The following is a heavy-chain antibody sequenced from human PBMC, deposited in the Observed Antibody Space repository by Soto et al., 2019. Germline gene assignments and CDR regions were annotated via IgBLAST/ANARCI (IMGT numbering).Heavy chain of an antibody. D-gene: IGHD2-15*01. CDR1: GYSFTSYW. CDR3: ASGPLIVVVVAATDYGMDV. J-gene: IGHJ6*02. Sequence: GESLKISCNGSGYSFTSYWISWVRQMPGKGLEWMGMIDPSDSYTNYSPSFQGHVTISADKSISTAYLQWSSLKASDTAMYYCASGPLIVVVVAATDYGMDVWGQGTTVTVSS. CDR2: IDPSDSYT. V-gene: IGHV5-10-1*01.